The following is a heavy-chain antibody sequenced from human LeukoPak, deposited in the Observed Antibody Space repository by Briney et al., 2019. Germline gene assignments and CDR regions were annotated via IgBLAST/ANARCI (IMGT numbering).Heavy chain of an antibody. V-gene: IGHV1-69*13. CDR1: GCTFTSYA. J-gene: IGHJ6*03. CDR2: IIPIFGTA. D-gene: IGHD1-26*01. Sequence: SVKVSCKASGCTFTSYAISWVRQAPGQGLEWMGGIIPIFGTANYAQKFQGRVTITADESTSTAYMELSSLRSEDTAVYYCARRSGYYYYYMDVWGKGTTVTVSS. CDR3: ARRSGYYYYYMDV.